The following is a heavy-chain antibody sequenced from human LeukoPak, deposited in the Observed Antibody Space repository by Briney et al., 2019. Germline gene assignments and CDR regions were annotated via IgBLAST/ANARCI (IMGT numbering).Heavy chain of an antibody. CDR3: ARRSMVRGVNSDY. Sequence: SETLSLTCTVSGGSIISSSYYWGWIRQPPGKGLEWIGSIYYSGSTYYNPSLKSRVTISVDTSKNQFSLKLSSVTAADTAVYYCARRSMVRGVNSDYWGQGTLVTVSS. D-gene: IGHD3-10*01. V-gene: IGHV4-39*01. CDR2: IYYSGST. J-gene: IGHJ4*02. CDR1: GGSIISSSYY.